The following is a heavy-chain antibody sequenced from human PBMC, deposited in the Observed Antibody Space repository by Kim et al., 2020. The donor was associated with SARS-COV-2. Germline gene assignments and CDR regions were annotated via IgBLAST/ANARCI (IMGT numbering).Heavy chain of an antibody. J-gene: IGHJ6*02. Sequence: ASVKVSCKASGYTFTGYYMHWVRQAPGQGLEWMGRINPNSGGTNYAQKFQGRVTMTRDTSISTAYMELSRLRSDDTAVYYCAREGSGRFFGVVIIPNGYYGMDVWGQGTTVTVSS. D-gene: IGHD3-3*01. CDR2: INPNSGGT. CDR3: AREGSGRFFGVVIIPNGYYGMDV. V-gene: IGHV1-2*06. CDR1: GYTFTGYY.